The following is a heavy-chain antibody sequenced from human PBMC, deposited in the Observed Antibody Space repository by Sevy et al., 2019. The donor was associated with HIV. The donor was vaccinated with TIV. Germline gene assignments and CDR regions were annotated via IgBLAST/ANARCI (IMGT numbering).Heavy chain of an antibody. D-gene: IGHD1-1*01. CDR2: ISDFGAKI. CDR3: AKEPPSGGPGNYHYGLDL. J-gene: IGHJ6*02. V-gene: IGHV3-30*18. Sequence: GESLKISCAASGFTFSDYDLHWVRQAPGKGLEWVSFISDFGAKIFYADSVKGRSTISRDNAKNTLYLQIDSLRPEDTAVYYCAKEPPSGGPGNYHYGLDLWGRGTTVTVSS. CDR1: GFTFSDYD.